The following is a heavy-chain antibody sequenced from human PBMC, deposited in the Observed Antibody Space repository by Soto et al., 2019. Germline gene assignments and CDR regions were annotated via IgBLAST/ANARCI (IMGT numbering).Heavy chain of an antibody. Sequence: QVQLQESGPGLVKPSGTLSLTCAVSGGSISSSNWWSWVRQPPGKGLEWIGEIYHSGSTNYNPSLKSLVTISVDKSKNQFSLKLSSVTAADTAVYYCARVWADCSSTSCPRWSNWFDPWGQGTLVTVSS. J-gene: IGHJ5*02. D-gene: IGHD2-2*01. CDR1: GGSISSSNW. V-gene: IGHV4-4*02. CDR3: ARVWADCSSTSCPRWSNWFDP. CDR2: IYHSGST.